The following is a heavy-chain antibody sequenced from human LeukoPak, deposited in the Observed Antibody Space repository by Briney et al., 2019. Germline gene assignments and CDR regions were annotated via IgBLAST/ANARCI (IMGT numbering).Heavy chain of an antibody. J-gene: IGHJ4*02. D-gene: IGHD6-19*01. CDR2: NHYSGSA. Sequence: SETLSLTCTVSGAFISSYSWSWIREPPGKGLEWIAYNHYSGSATYNPSLKSRVTISVDTSKNQVSLKVTSVTAADTAVYYCARHVELGVAGTGALDYWGQGILVTVSS. CDR3: ARHVELGVAGTGALDY. V-gene: IGHV4-59*08. CDR1: GAFISSYS.